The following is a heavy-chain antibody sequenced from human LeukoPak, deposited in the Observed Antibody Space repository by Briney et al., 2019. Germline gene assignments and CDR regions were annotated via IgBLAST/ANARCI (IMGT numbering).Heavy chain of an antibody. CDR3: ARDQGTSTTAPKRKGRFDP. J-gene: IGHJ5*02. V-gene: IGHV3-33*01. D-gene: IGHD1-1*01. Sequence: GRSLRLSCAASGFTFSNHGMHWVRQAPGKGLEGVALIWYDGSNKEYAESVKGRFTISRDNSTNTLYLQMNSLRDEDTAVYYCARDQGTSTTAPKRKGRFDPWGQGTLVTVSS. CDR1: GFTFSNHG. CDR2: IWYDGSNK.